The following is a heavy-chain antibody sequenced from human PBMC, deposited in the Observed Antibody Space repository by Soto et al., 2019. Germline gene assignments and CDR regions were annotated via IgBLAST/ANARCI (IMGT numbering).Heavy chain of an antibody. V-gene: IGHV4-31*03. Sequence: QVQLQESGPGLVKPSQTLSLTCTVSGGSISSGGYYWSWIRQHPGKGLEWIGYIYYSGSTYYNPSLKSRVTISVVTSRNQFSLKLGSVTAADTAVYYFARDKYSSSWYDAFDIWGQGTMVTVSS. CDR3: ARDKYSSSWYDAFDI. CDR1: GGSISSGGYY. J-gene: IGHJ3*02. D-gene: IGHD6-13*01. CDR2: IYYSGST.